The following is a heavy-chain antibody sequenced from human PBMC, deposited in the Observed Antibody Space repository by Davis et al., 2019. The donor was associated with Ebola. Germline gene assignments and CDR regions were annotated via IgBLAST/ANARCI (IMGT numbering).Heavy chain of an antibody. V-gene: IGHV1-24*01. CDR2: FDPEDGVR. D-gene: IGHD3-22*01. J-gene: IGHJ3*02. CDR1: GHTLTEMS. Sequence: AASVKVSCKVSGHTLTEMSIHWVRQAPGRGLEWLGGFDPEDGVRIYAQKFQGRVTVTEDTSTDTAYMELSSLRSEDTAVYYCASGEDSNVYYLDAFDIWGQGTMVTVSS. CDR3: ASGEDSNVYYLDAFDI.